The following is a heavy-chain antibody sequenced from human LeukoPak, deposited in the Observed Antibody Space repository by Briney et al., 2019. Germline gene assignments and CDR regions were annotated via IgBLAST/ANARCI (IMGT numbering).Heavy chain of an antibody. Sequence: PGGSLRLSCAASGFTFDDYAMHWVRQAPGKGLEWVSLISWDGGSTYYADSVKGRFTISRDNSKNSLYLQMNSLRAEDTALYYCAKDGTIDCSSTSCYGPLEYWGQGTLVTVSS. D-gene: IGHD2-2*01. CDR2: ISWDGGST. CDR1: GFTFDDYA. J-gene: IGHJ4*02. V-gene: IGHV3-43D*03. CDR3: AKDGTIDCSSTSCYGPLEY.